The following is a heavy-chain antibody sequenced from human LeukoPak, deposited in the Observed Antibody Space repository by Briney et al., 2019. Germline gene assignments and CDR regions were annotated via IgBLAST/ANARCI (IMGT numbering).Heavy chain of an antibody. CDR1: GGSISSGSCY. CDR3: ARHTLVPAAIGHYFDY. D-gene: IGHD2-2*01. Sequence: PSQTLSLTCTVSGGSISSGSCYWSWIRQPAGKGLEWIGRIYTSGSTNYNPSLKSRVTISVDTSKNQFSLKLSSVTAAGTAVYYCARHTLVPAAIGHYFDYWGQGTLVTVSS. V-gene: IGHV4-61*02. CDR2: IYTSGST. J-gene: IGHJ4*02.